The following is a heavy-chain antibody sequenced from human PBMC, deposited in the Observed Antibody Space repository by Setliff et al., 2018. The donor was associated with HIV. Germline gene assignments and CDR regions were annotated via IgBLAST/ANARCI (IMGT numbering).Heavy chain of an antibody. Sequence: GGSLRLSCTASDFTFSNYWMDWVRQAPGKGPEWVANIRQDGGEAYYVDSVSGRFTISRDNSKNTLYLLMNGLRVEDTAVYYCAKDGISGGAYPPYYFDYWGHGTLVTVSS. CDR3: AKDGISGGAYPPYYFDY. D-gene: IGHD2-15*01. CDR1: DFTFSNYW. CDR2: IRQDGGEA. J-gene: IGHJ4*01. V-gene: IGHV3-7*03.